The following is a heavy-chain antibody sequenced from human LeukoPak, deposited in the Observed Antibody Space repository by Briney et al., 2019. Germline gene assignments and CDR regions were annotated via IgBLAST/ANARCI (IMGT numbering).Heavy chain of an antibody. J-gene: IGHJ4*02. CDR2: IRSKAYGGTT. Sequence: GGSLRLSCTASGFTFGDYAMSWVRQAPGKGLEWVGFIRSKAYGGTTEYAASVKGRFTISRDDSKSIAYLRMNSLKTEDTAVYYCTRYEWLPYYFDYWGQGTLVTVSS. CDR3: TRYEWLPYYFDY. D-gene: IGHD3-3*01. CDR1: GFTFGDYA. V-gene: IGHV3-49*04.